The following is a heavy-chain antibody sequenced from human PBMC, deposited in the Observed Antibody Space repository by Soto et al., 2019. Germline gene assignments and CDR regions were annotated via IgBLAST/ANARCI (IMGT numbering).Heavy chain of an antibody. CDR3: ARAVGYSYGWVVYWFDP. V-gene: IGHV1-3*01. CDR1: GYTFTSYA. D-gene: IGHD5-18*01. J-gene: IGHJ5*02. Sequence: QVQLVQSGAEVKKPGASVKVSCKASGYTFTSYAMHWVRQAPGQRLEWMGWINAGNGNTKYSQQCQGGVTITRDTSASTAYMELSSLRSEDTAVYYCARAVGYSYGWVVYWFDPWGQGTLVTVSS. CDR2: INAGNGNT.